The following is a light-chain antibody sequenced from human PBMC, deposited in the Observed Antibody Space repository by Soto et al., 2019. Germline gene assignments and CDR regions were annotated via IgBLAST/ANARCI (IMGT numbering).Light chain of an antibody. CDR2: DAS. CDR1: QSISSY. CDR3: QQRSNWLWT. V-gene: IGKV3-11*01. J-gene: IGKJ1*01. Sequence: EIVLTQSPAALSLSPGKRATLSCRASQSISSYLAWYQQKPGQAPRLLIYDASSRATGIPARFSGSGSGTDFTLTISSLEPEDFAVYYCQQRSNWLWTFGQGTKVDIK.